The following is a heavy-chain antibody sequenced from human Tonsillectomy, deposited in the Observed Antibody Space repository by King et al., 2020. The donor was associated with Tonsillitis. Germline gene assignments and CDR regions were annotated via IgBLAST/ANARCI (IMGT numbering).Heavy chain of an antibody. CDR3: AKARQWLVHFDY. D-gene: IGHD6-19*01. Sequence: VQLVESGGGVVQPGRSLRLSCAASGFTFSSYGIHWVRQAPGKGLEWVAVISSDGSKKYYADPVRGRLTISRDNSKNTLYLQMNSLRADDTAVYYCAKARQWLVHFDYWGQGTLVTVSS. CDR2: ISSDGSKK. J-gene: IGHJ4*02. V-gene: IGHV3-30*18. CDR1: GFTFSSYG.